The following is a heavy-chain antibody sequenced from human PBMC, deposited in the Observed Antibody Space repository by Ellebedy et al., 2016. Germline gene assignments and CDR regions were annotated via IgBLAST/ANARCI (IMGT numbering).Heavy chain of an antibody. V-gene: IGHV3-23*01. CDR2: ISGSGGST. CDR1: GFTFSSYA. CDR3: ARDGQSGYDILTGYLYNWFDP. Sequence: GGSLRLXXAASGFTFSSYAMSWVRQAPGKGLEWVSAISGSGGSTYYADSVKGRFTISRDNAKNSLYLQMNSLRAEDTAVYYCARDGQSGYDILTGYLYNWFDPWGQGTLVTVSS. J-gene: IGHJ5*02. D-gene: IGHD3-9*01.